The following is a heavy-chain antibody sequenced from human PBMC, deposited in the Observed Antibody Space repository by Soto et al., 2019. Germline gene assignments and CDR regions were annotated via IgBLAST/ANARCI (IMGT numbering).Heavy chain of an antibody. D-gene: IGHD1-1*01. CDR2: IYYSGST. CDR3: ARRTGTLDP. J-gene: IGHJ5*02. CDR1: GGYISSYY. V-gene: IGHV4-59*01. Sequence: TSETLSLTCTVSGGYISSYYWSWIRQPPGKGLEWIGYIYYSGSTNYNPSLKSRVTISVDTSKNQFSLKLSSVTAADTAVYYCARRTGTLDPWGQGTLVTVSS.